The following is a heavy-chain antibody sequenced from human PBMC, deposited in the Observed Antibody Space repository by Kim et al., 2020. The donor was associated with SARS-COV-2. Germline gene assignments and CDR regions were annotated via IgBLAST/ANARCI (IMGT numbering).Heavy chain of an antibody. V-gene: IGHV3-30*04. CDR1: GFTFSSYA. CDR3: ARVWQQQVLYYYYGMDV. D-gene: IGHD6-13*01. Sequence: GGSLRLSCAASGFTFSSYAMHWVRQAPGKGLEWVAVISYNGSNKYYADSVKGRFTISRDNSKNTLYLQMNSLRAEDTAVYYCARVWQQQVLYYYYGMDVWGQETSVT. J-gene: IGHJ6*02. CDR2: ISYNGSNK.